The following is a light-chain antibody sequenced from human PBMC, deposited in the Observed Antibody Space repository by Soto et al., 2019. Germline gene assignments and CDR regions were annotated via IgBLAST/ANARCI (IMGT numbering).Light chain of an antibody. J-gene: IGLJ2*01. V-gene: IGLV2-23*01. CDR2: EDN. CDR1: SSDIGKYNR. CDR3: WSYGGSSTYVI. Sequence: QSALTQPASVSGSPGQSITISCTGISSDIGKYNRVSWYQRHPDKAPKLMIYEDNRRPSGVSHRFSGSKSGNTASLTIPGLQDEDEADYYCWSYGGSSTYVIFGGGTKLTVL.